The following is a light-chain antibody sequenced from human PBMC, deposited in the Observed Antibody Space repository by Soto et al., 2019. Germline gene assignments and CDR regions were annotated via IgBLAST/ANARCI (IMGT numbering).Light chain of an antibody. CDR2: GAS. J-gene: IGKJ1*01. V-gene: IGKV3-20*01. Sequence: IVLTKSPGTLSLSPGQKATLSCRASQSVSNNYLAWHQQKPGQAPRLLIYGASNRATGIPDRFSGSGSGTDFTLTISRLEPEDFAVYYCQQYGSSGTFGQGTKVDIK. CDR1: QSVSNNY. CDR3: QQYGSSGT.